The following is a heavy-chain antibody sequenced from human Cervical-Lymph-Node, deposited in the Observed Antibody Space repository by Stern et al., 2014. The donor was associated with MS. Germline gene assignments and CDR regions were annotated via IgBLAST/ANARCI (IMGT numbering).Heavy chain of an antibody. CDR3: ARGNGDYGDY. Sequence: DQLVESGAEVKKPGASVKVSCKASGYTFASYGISWVRQAPGQGPEWMAWISAYNGNTNYAQKFQDRVTLTTDTSTTTAYLELRSLTSDDTAVYYCARGNGDYGDYWGQGTLVTVSS. CDR1: GYTFASYG. V-gene: IGHV1-18*04. J-gene: IGHJ4*02. D-gene: IGHD4-17*01. CDR2: ISAYNGNT.